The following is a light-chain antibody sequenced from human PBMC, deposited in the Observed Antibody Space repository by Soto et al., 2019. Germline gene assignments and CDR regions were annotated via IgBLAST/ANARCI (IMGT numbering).Light chain of an antibody. V-gene: IGKV3-11*01. Sequence: EIVLTQSPATLSLSPGERATLSCRASQSVSRYVAWYQQKPGQAPRLLIFDASTRATGIPARFSGSGSGTDFTLTISSLEPEDFAVYYCQQYGSSTWTFGQGTKVEIK. CDR3: QQYGSSTWT. J-gene: IGKJ1*01. CDR2: DAS. CDR1: QSVSRY.